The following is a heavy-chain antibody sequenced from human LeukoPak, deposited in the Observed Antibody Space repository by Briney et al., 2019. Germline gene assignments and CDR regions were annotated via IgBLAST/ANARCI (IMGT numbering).Heavy chain of an antibody. D-gene: IGHD3-22*01. CDR1: GFTFSSYA. CDR3: ARVRLGDSSTYYYPYFDY. CDR2: ITASGDST. Sequence: GGSLRLSCAASGFTFSSYAMSWVRQAPGKGLEWVSAITASGDSTYSADSVKGRFTISRDNSRNTLFLEMSSLRAEDTAVYYCARVRLGDSSTYYYPYFDYWGQGTLVTVSS. J-gene: IGHJ4*02. V-gene: IGHV3-23*01.